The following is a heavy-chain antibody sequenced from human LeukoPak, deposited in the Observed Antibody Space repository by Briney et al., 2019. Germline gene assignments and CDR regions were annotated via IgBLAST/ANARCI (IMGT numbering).Heavy chain of an antibody. V-gene: IGHV4-39*07. CDR1: GASISSSRYY. CDR3: AREGYVDSAIR. J-gene: IGHJ4*02. CDR2: IYYSGST. D-gene: IGHD4-17*01. Sequence: PSETLSLTCTVSGASISSSRYYWGWIRQPPGKGLEWIGSIYYSGSTYYNPSLKSRVTISVDTSKNQFSLKLKSVTAADTAVYYCAREGYVDSAIRWGQGTLVTVSS.